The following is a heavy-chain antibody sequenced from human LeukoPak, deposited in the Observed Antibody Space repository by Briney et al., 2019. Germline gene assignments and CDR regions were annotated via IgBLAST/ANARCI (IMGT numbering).Heavy chain of an antibody. D-gene: IGHD5-12*01. CDR2: ISSSSSYI. V-gene: IGHV3-21*01. CDR1: GFTFSSYS. J-gene: IGHJ3*02. CDR3: ARDQFIVATIGDAFDI. Sequence: GGSLRLSCAASGFTFSSYSMNWVRQAPGKGLEWVSSISSSSSYIYYADSVKGRFTISRDNAKNSLYLQMNSLRAEDTAVYYCARDQFIVATIGDAFDIWGQGTMVTVSS.